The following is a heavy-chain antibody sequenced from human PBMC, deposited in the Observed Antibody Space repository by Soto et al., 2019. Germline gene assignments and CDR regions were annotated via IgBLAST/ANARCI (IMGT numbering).Heavy chain of an antibody. CDR1: GFTFSSYG. CDR3: ARGVGVAALYYYYGMDV. Sequence: QVQLVESGGGVVQPGRSLRLSCAASGFTFSSYGMHWVRQAPGKGLEWVAVIWYDGSNKYYADSVKGRFTISRDNSKNTLYLQMNILRAEDTAVDYCARGVGVAALYYYYGMDVWGQGTTVTVSS. V-gene: IGHV3-33*01. CDR2: IWYDGSNK. J-gene: IGHJ6*02. D-gene: IGHD2-15*01.